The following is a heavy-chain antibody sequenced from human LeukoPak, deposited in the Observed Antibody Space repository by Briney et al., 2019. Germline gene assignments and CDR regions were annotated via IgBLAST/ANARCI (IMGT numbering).Heavy chain of an antibody. CDR3: ARPLYSRTAYYYHGMDV. J-gene: IGHJ6*02. V-gene: IGHV5-51*01. CDR1: GSPFTNYW. Sequence: GGSLQISCQVSGSPFTNYWIAWVRQLPGKGLEGMGIIYPGDSDIRYSPSFQGQVTISADKSISTAYLQWSSLKASDTAMYYCARPLYSRTAYYYHGMDVWGQGTTVTVSS. D-gene: IGHD2-21*01. CDR2: IYPGDSDI.